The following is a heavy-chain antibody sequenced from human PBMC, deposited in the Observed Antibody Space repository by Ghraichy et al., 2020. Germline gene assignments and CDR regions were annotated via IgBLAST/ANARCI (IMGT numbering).Heavy chain of an antibody. Sequence: SETLSLTCSVSGASIRSYYWSWIRQPPEKGLEWIGYVYYSGSTNYNPSLKSRVTISVDTSRDQFSLKLNSVTAADTAVYYCAGGDTAMNYWGLGTLVSVSS. CDR1: GASIRSYY. J-gene: IGHJ4*02. V-gene: IGHV4-59*01. CDR3: AGGDTAMNY. CDR2: VYYSGST. D-gene: IGHD5-18*01.